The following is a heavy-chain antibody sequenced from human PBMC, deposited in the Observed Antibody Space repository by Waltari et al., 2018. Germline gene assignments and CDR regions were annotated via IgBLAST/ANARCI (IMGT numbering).Heavy chain of an antibody. CDR2: IIPIFGTA. CDR3: ARDWGGYDILTGYYDY. J-gene: IGHJ4*02. CDR1: GGPFSSYA. D-gene: IGHD3-9*01. V-gene: IGHV1-69*01. Sequence: QVQLVQSGAEVKKPGSSVKVSCKASGGPFSSYAISWVRQAPGQGLDWMGGIIPIFGTANYAQKFQGRVTITADESTSTAYMELSSLRSEDTAVYYCARDWGGYDILTGYYDYWGQGTLVTVSS.